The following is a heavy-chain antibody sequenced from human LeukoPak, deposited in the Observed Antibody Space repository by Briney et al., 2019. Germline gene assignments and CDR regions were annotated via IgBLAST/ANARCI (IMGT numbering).Heavy chain of an antibody. CDR1: GYSISSGYY. Sequence: SETLSLTCTVSGYSISSGYYWGWIRQPPGKGLEWIGSIYHSGSTYYNPSLKSRVTISVDTSKNQFSLKLSTVTAADTAVYYCARGLSGSGSYDYWGQGTLVTVSS. J-gene: IGHJ4*02. CDR2: IYHSGST. CDR3: ARGLSGSGSYDY. V-gene: IGHV4-38-2*02. D-gene: IGHD3-10*01.